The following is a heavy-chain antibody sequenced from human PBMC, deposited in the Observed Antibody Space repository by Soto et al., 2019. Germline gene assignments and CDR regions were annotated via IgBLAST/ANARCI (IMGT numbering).Heavy chain of an antibody. CDR3: AKGNYGDYRFFDY. D-gene: IGHD4-17*01. CDR1: AFTFSSYG. CDR2: ISYDGSNK. J-gene: IGHJ4*02. V-gene: IGHV3-30*18. Sequence: PGGSLRLSCAASAFTFSSYGMHWVRQAPGKGLEWVAVISYDGSNKYYADSVKGRFTISRDNSKNTLYLQMNSLRAEDTAVYYCAKGNYGDYRFFDYWGQGTLVTVSS.